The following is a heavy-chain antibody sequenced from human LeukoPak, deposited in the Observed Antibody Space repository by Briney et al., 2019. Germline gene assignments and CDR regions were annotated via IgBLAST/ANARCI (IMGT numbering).Heavy chain of an antibody. J-gene: IGHJ6*02. D-gene: IGHD3-3*01. Sequence: GGSLRLSCAASGFTFSSYAMHWVRQAPGKGLEWVAVISCDGSNKYYADSVKGRFTISRDNSKNTLYLQMNSLGAEDTAVYYCARDLRFLEWLPPGGGGMDVWGQGTTVTVSS. V-gene: IGHV3-30-3*01. CDR2: ISCDGSNK. CDR1: GFTFSSYA. CDR3: ARDLRFLEWLPPGGGGMDV.